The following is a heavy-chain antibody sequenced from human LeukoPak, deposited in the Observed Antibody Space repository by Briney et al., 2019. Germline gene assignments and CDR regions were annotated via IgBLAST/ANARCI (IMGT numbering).Heavy chain of an antibody. D-gene: IGHD2-15*01. CDR3: ASSAAAHYYGMDV. CDR1: GCSISSSYW. V-gene: IGHV4-4*02. CDR2: IYHSGST. Sequence: SGTLSLTCAVSGCSISSSYWWTWLRQPPGKGLEWIGEIYHSGSTNYNPSLKSRVTISVDKSKNQFSLKLSSVTAADTAVYYCASSAAAHYYGMDVWGQGTTVTVSS. J-gene: IGHJ6*02.